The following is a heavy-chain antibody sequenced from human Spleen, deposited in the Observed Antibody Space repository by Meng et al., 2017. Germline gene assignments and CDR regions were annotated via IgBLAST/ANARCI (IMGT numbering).Heavy chain of an antibody. Sequence: QLQLQESGPGLVKPSETLSLTCNVSGASISTNNYWGWIRQPPGKGLEWIGIIHYSGTTYHKPSLWGRVTISADTSKNQFSLKLSSVTAADTAVYYCAKHGVWLIWVANWGQGTLVTVSS. V-gene: IGHV4-39*01. D-gene: IGHD6-19*01. CDR1: GASISTNNY. CDR3: AKHGVWLIWVAN. J-gene: IGHJ4*02. CDR2: IHYSGTT.